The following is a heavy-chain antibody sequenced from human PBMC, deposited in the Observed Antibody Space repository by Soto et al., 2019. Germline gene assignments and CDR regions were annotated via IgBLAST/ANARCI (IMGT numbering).Heavy chain of an antibody. CDR2: TRNKANSYTT. V-gene: IGHV3-72*01. CDR1: GFTFSDNY. Sequence: GGSLRLFCAASGFTFSDNYMDWVRQAPGKGLEWVGRTRNKANSYTTEYAASVKGRFTISRDDSKNSLYLQMNSLKTEDTAVYYCVRGPYYYGSGSYQYWFDPWGQGTLVTVSS. D-gene: IGHD3-10*01. CDR3: VRGPYYYGSGSYQYWFDP. J-gene: IGHJ5*02.